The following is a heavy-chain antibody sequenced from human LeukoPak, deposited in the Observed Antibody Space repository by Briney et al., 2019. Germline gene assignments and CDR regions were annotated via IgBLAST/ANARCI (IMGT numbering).Heavy chain of an antibody. CDR2: ISGSDGRT. CDR3: AKDETTVWHYFDY. D-gene: IGHD4-11*01. V-gene: IGHV3-23*01. CDR1: GFTFSNYG. Sequence: GGSLRLSCAASGFTFSNYGMNWVRQAPGKGLEWVSAISGSDGRTYYADSVKGRFTISRDNSKNTLYLQMNSLRAEDTAIYYCAKDETTVWHYFDYWGQGTLVTVSS. J-gene: IGHJ4*02.